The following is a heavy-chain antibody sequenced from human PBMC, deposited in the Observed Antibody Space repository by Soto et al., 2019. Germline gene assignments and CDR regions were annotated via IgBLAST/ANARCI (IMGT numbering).Heavy chain of an antibody. CDR3: ARDCTDGGCYPIYGMDV. J-gene: IGHJ6*02. CDR1: GGSISSYY. V-gene: IGHV4-4*08. D-gene: IGHD2-8*01. CDR2: IYNSGST. Sequence: SETLSLTCTVSGGSISSYYWSWIRQPPGKGLEWIGYIYNSGSTDYNPSLKSRVTMSVDTSKNHLSLKLSAVTAADTAVYYCARDCTDGGCYPIYGMDVWGQGTTVT.